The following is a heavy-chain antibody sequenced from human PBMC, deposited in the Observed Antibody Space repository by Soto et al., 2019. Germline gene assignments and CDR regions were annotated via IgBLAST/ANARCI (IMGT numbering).Heavy chain of an antibody. J-gene: IGHJ5*02. CDR2: INPDNGNT. CDR3: ARGIATGQLDP. V-gene: IGHV1-3*01. CDR1: GYTFTRYT. D-gene: IGHD2-15*01. Sequence: GASVKVSCKASGYTFTRYTMNWVRQAPGQRLEWMGWINPDNGNTKSSQKFQDRVIITRDTSASTADMDLSSLRSKDTAVYYCARGIATGQLDPWGQGTLVTVSS.